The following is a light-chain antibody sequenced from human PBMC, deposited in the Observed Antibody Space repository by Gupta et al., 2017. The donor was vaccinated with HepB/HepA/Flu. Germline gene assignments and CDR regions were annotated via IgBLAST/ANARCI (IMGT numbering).Light chain of an antibody. J-gene: IGLJ3*02. Sequence: QSVLTQPPSASGTPGQRVTISCSGSSSNSGSNYVYWYQQLPGTAPKLLIYRNNQRPAGVPDRFSGAKSGTSAALAIRGLRAEDEDDYYCAAWDDSLWVFGGGTKLTVL. CDR3: AAWDDSLWV. CDR1: SSNSGSNY. CDR2: RNN. V-gene: IGLV1-47*01.